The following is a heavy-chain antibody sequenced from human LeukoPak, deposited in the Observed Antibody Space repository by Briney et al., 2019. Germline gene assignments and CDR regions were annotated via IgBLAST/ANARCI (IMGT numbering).Heavy chain of an antibody. D-gene: IGHD6-19*01. CDR1: GGTFSSYA. CDR2: IIPIFGTA. J-gene: IGHJ5*02. V-gene: IGHV1-69*13. CDR3: ARDQYSSGWYDH. Sequence: ASVKVSCKASGGTFSSYAISWVRQAPGQGLEWMGGIIPIFGTANYAQKFQGRVTITADESTSTAYMELSSLRSEDTAVYYCARDQYSSGWYDHWGQGTLVTVSS.